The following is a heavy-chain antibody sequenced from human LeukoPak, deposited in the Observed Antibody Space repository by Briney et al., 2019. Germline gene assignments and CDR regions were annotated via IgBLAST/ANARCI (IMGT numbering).Heavy chain of an antibody. V-gene: IGHV3-74*01. Sequence: PGVSLRLSCAASGFTFSSYWMHWVRQGPGKGLVWVSRINSDGSSTSYADSVKGRFTISRDNAKNTLYLQMNSLRAEDTAVYYCARDPLFSYAFDIWGQGTMVTVSS. CDR2: INSDGSST. CDR1: GFTFSSYW. CDR3: ARDPLFSYAFDI. D-gene: IGHD3-10*02. J-gene: IGHJ3*02.